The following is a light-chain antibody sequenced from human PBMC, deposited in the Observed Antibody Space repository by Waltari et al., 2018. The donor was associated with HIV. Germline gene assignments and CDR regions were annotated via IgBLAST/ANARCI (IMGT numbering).Light chain of an antibody. CDR3: QVWDSSSDHVL. V-gene: IGLV3-21*04. Sequence: SSVLTQPPSVSVAPGKTARITCWGNNIERKSVHWYQQKPGQAPALVLYYDTDRPSGIPGRFAGSNSGDTATLTISRVGDGDEADYYCQVWDSSSDHVLFGGGTKLTVL. CDR1: NIERKS. J-gene: IGLJ3*02. CDR2: YDT.